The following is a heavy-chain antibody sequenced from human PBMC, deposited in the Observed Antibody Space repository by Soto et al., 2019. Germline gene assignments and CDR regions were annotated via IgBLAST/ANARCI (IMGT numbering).Heavy chain of an antibody. D-gene: IGHD5-12*01. Sequence: ASVKVSCKASGYTFTSYAMHWVRQAPGQRLEWMGWVNAGNGNTKYSQKFQGRVTITRDTSASTAYMELSSLRSEDTAVYYCARDGSERYGVNSYYYYYMDVWGKGTTVTVSS. CDR3: ARDGSERYGVNSYYYYYMDV. V-gene: IGHV1-3*01. CDR1: GYTFTSYA. CDR2: VNAGNGNT. J-gene: IGHJ6*03.